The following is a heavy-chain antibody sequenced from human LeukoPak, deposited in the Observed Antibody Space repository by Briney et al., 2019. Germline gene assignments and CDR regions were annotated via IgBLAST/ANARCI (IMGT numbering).Heavy chain of an antibody. D-gene: IGHD1-26*01. V-gene: IGHV3-7*01. CDR2: IKQDGSEK. Sequence: PGGFLRLSCAASGFTFSNFWMSWVRQAPGKGLEWVANIKQDGSEKFYVDSVKGRFTISRDNAKNSLYVQMNNLRAEDTAVYYCARLRGLYSDTNRYQTALDCWGQGTLVTVSS. J-gene: IGHJ4*02. CDR1: GFTFSNFW. CDR3: ARLRGLYSDTNRYQTALDC.